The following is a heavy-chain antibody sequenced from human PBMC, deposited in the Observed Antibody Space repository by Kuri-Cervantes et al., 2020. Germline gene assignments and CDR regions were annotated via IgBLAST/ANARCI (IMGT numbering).Heavy chain of an antibody. CDR1: GCSVSSGDYY. CDR3: ARGGGVLRYFDWLPDSNYGMDV. D-gene: IGHD3-9*01. J-gene: IGHJ6*02. Sequence: LRLSCTVSGCSVSSGDYYWSWIRQPPGKGLEWIGYIYYSGSTYYNPSRKSRVTISVDTSKNQFSLKLSSVTAADTTVYYCARGGGVLRYFDWLPDSNYGMDVWGQGTTVTVSS. V-gene: IGHV4-30-4*08. CDR2: IYYSGST.